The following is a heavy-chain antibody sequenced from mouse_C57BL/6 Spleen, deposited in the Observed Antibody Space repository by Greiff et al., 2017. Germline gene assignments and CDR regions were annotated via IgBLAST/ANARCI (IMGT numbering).Heavy chain of an antibody. CDR2: IYPGDGDT. V-gene: IGHV1-82*01. CDR1: GYAFSSSW. J-gene: IGHJ2*01. D-gene: IGHD3-2*01. Sequence: QVQLQQSGPELVKPGASVKISCKASGYAFSSSWMNWVKQRPGKGLEWIGRIYPGDGDTNYNGKFKGKATLTADKSSSTAYMQLSSLTSEDSAVYFCAREARQPPYFDYWGQGTTLTVSS. CDR3: AREARQPPYFDY.